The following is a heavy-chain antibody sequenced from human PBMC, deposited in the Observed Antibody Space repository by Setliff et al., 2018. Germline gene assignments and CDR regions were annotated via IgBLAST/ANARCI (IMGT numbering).Heavy chain of an antibody. Sequence: ETLRLSCAASGLTFSSSAMHWVRQAPGKELEYVSAISSDGSRTYYVDSVRGRFTISRDNSKNTLYLQMNSLRAEDTAVYFCGTRDCRTTGCYNGYIESWGQGTLVTVSS. V-gene: IGHV3-64*04. CDR2: ISSDGSRT. CDR3: GTRDCRTTGCYNGYIES. D-gene: IGHD2-2*02. CDR1: GLTFSSSA. J-gene: IGHJ4*02.